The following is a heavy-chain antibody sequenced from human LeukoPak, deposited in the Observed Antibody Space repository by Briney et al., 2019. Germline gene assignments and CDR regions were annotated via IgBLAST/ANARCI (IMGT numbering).Heavy chain of an antibody. CDR1: GYSISSGYY. V-gene: IGHV4-38-2*02. CDR3: ARDPPGYSSYYYMDV. J-gene: IGHJ6*03. Sequence: SETLSLTCTVSGYSISSGYYWGWIRQPPGKGLEWIGYIYYSGSTYYNPSLKSRVTMSVDTSKNQFSLKLSSVTAADTAVYYCARDPPGYSSYYYMDVWGKGTTVTVSS. CDR2: IYYSGST. D-gene: IGHD3-22*01.